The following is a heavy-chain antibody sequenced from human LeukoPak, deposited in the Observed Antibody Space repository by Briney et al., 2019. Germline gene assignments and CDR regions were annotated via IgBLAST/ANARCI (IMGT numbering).Heavy chain of an antibody. CDR3: ARDLVSHSHLGPSRKSHYYYMDV. Sequence: ASVTVSCKASGYTFTSYGISWVRQAPGQGLEWMGWISAYNGNTNYAQKLQGRVTMTTDTSTSTAYMELRSLRSDDTAVYYCARDLVSHSHLGPSRKSHYYYMDVWGKGTTVTVSS. V-gene: IGHV1-18*01. CDR1: GYTFTSYG. D-gene: IGHD1-14*01. J-gene: IGHJ6*03. CDR2: ISAYNGNT.